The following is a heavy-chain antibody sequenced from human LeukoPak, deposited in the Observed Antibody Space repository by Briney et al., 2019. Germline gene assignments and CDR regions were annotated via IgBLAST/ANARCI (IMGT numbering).Heavy chain of an antibody. CDR2: ISASGGTT. D-gene: IGHD6-19*01. CDR3: AKQFSGWLDYYYYGMDV. J-gene: IGHJ6*02. CDR1: GFSSVSYA. V-gene: IGHV3-23*01. Sequence: GGSLRLSCAAPGFSSVSYAIDWVRQAPGKGLEWVSGISASGGTTFYADSVKGRFTISRDNSKNTLYLQMNSLRAEDTAVYYCAKQFSGWLDYYYYGMDVWGQGTTVTVSS.